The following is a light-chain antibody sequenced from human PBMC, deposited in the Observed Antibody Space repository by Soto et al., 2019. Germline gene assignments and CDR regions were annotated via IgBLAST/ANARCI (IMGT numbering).Light chain of an antibody. Sequence: DIQMTQSPSSLSASVGDRVTITCRASQDIRSDLGWYQQKPGKAPTRLIYAASTLQSGVPSRFSGSGSGTEFTLTISSLQPEDFATYYCLQHNSYPWTFGQGTKVEIK. J-gene: IGKJ1*01. V-gene: IGKV1-17*01. CDR3: LQHNSYPWT. CDR2: AAS. CDR1: QDIRSD.